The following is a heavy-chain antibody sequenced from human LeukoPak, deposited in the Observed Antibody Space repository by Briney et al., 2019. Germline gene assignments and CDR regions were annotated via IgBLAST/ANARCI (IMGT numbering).Heavy chain of an antibody. V-gene: IGHV3-23*01. D-gene: IGHD3-3*01. Sequence: GGSLRLSCAASGFIFSSDDMSWVRQAPGKGLEWVSAIRGRSTTYYADSVKGRFTISRDNSKNTLYLQMNSLRAEDTAVYYCAKLGDFWSGYPDYWGQGTLVTVSS. CDR2: IRGRSTT. J-gene: IGHJ4*02. CDR1: GFIFSSDD. CDR3: AKLGDFWSGYPDY.